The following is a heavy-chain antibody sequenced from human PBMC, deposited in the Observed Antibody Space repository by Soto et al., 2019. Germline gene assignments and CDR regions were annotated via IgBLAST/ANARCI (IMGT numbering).Heavy chain of an antibody. CDR3: ARDTGATNTPHSNDY. Sequence: GASVKVSCKTSGYLFTSYGINWVRRAPGQGLEWLGWISAYNGDTNYAQKFQGRVTMTTDTSTSTAYMDLRSLRSDDTAVYYCARDTGATNTPHSNDYWGQGTLVTV. V-gene: IGHV1-18*01. CDR1: GYLFTSYG. CDR2: ISAYNGDT. J-gene: IGHJ4*02. D-gene: IGHD7-27*01.